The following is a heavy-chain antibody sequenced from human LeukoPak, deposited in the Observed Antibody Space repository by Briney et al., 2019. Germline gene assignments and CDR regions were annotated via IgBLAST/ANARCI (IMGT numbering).Heavy chain of an antibody. V-gene: IGHV3-48*04. CDR3: ARAWGIQLWLVNYFDY. CDR1: GFTFSSYS. J-gene: IGHJ4*02. CDR2: ISSSSTI. Sequence: GGSLRLSCAASGFTFSSYSMNWVRQAPGKGLEWVSYISSSSTIYYADSVKGRFTISRDNAKNSLYLQMNSLRAEDTAVYYCARAWGIQLWLVNYFDYWGQGTLVTVSS. D-gene: IGHD5-18*01.